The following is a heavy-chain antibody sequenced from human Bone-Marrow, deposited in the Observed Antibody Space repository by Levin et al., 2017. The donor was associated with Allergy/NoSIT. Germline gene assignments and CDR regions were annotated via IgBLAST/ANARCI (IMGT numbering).Heavy chain of an antibody. V-gene: IGHV3-30-3*01. Sequence: GGSLRLSCAASGFTFSSYAMHWVRQAPGKGLEWVAVISYDGSNKYYADSVKGRFTISRDNSKNTLYLQMNSLRAEDTAVYYCARVKDGYNLASAFDIWGQGTMVTVSS. CDR2: ISYDGSNK. CDR3: ARVKDGYNLASAFDI. J-gene: IGHJ3*02. D-gene: IGHD5-24*01. CDR1: GFTFSSYA.